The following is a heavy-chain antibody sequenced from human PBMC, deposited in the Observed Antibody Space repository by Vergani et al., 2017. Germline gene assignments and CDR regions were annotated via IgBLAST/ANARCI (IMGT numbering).Heavy chain of an antibody. D-gene: IGHD3-22*01. CDR2: ISSSSSYI. CDR1: GFTFSSYG. CDR3: AGHTITMIVGYYFDC. Sequence: VKLVESGGGVVQPGRSLRLSCAASGFTFSSYGMNWVRQAPGKGLEWVSSISSSSSYIYYADSVKGRFTISRDNAKNSLYLQMNSLRAEDTAVYYCAGHTITMIVGYYFDCWGQGTLVTVSS. J-gene: IGHJ4*02. V-gene: IGHV3-21*04.